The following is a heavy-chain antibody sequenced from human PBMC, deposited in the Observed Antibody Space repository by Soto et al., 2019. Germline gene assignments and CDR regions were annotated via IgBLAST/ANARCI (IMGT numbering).Heavy chain of an antibody. D-gene: IGHD3-3*01. CDR3: RVFGVANEGWANYYYMDV. CDR1: GFTFSSYS. J-gene: IGHJ6*03. V-gene: IGHV3-48*01. Sequence: GGSLRLSCAASGFTFSSYSMNWVRQAPGKGLEWVSYISSSSSTIYYADSVKGRFTISRDNAKNSLYLQMNSLRAEDTAVYYCRVFGVANEGWANYYYMDVWGKGTTVTVSS. CDR2: ISSSSSTI.